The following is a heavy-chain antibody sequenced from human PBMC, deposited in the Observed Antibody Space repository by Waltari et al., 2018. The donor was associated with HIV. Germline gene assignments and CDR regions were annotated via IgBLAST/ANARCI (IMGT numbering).Heavy chain of an antibody. Sequence: QVQLQESGPGLVKPSETLSLTCTVSGGSISSYYWSWIRQPPGKGLEWIGYIYYSGSNNYNPSLKSRVTISVDTSKNQFSLKLSSVTAADTAVYYCARDPRGSSSSFDYWGQGTLVTVSS. CDR2: IYYSGSN. D-gene: IGHD6-6*01. J-gene: IGHJ4*02. CDR1: GGSISSYY. CDR3: ARDPRGSSSSFDY. V-gene: IGHV4-59*01.